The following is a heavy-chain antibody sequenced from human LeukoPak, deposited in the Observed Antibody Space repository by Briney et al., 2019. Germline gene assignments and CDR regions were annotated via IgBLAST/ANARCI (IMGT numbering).Heavy chain of an antibody. CDR3: TTVPAQVRGVMAKQFIDY. V-gene: IGHV3-15*01. D-gene: IGHD3-10*01. CDR1: GFTFSNAW. Sequence: GGSLRLSCAASGFTFSNAWMSWVRQAPGKGLEWVGRIKSKTDGGTTDYAAPVKGRFTISRDDSKNTLYLQMNSLKTEDTAGYYGTTVPAQVRGVMAKQFIDYWGQGTLVTVSS. CDR2: IKSKTDGGTT. J-gene: IGHJ4*02.